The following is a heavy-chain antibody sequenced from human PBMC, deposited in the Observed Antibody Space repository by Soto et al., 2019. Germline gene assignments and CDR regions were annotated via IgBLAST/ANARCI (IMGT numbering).Heavy chain of an antibody. V-gene: IGHV4-34*01. J-gene: IGHJ4*02. CDR3: ARGDSGSDFDY. CDR1: NGSFSGYY. CDR2: ISHSGRA. D-gene: IGHD1-26*01. Sequence: QVQLHQWGAGLLKPSETLSLTCAVYNGSFSGYYWTWIRQPPGKGLEWIGEISHSGRADYNVSLKSRVTISVDKSTNQSSLKVNSVTAADTAVYYCARGDSGSDFDYWGQGTLVTVSS.